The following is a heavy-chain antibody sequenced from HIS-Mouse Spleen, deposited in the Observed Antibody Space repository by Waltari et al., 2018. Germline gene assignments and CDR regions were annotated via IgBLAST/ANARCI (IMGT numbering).Heavy chain of an antibody. J-gene: IGHJ2*01. CDR1: GGSISSSSYY. D-gene: IGHD6-13*01. CDR3: AREIPYSSSWYDWYFDL. V-gene: IGHV4-39*07. CDR2: IYYIGST. Sequence: QLQLQESGPGLVKPSETLSLTSTVSGGSISSSSYYSGWIRHPPGKGLEWIGSIYYIGSTYYNPSLKSRVTISVDTSKNQFSLKLSSVTAADTAVYYCAREIPYSSSWYDWYFDLWGRGTLVTVSS.